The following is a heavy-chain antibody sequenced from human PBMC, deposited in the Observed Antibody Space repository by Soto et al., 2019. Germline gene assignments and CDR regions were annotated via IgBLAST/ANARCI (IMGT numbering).Heavy chain of an antibody. CDR3: AKGRLDYGARPEY. D-gene: IGHD3-10*01. V-gene: IGHV3-23*01. CDR1: GFTFSNYA. J-gene: IGHJ4*02. CDR2: ISGSGGST. Sequence: EVQLLESGGGLVQPGGSLRLSCAASGFTFSNYAMIWVRQAPGKGLEWVSGISGSGGSTYYADSVKGRFTISRDNSKNTVYQQGNILRAEDSAVYYCAKGRLDYGARPEYWGQGSLVKVSP.